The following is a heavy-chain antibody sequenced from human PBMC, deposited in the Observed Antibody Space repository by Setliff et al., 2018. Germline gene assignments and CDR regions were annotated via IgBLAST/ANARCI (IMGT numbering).Heavy chain of an antibody. J-gene: IGHJ4*02. D-gene: IGHD2-8*01. V-gene: IGHV1-18*04. Sequence: ASVKVSCKASGYTFAESIVIWVRQAPGQGLEWMGWIGVYTGHTSFAQKFEDRVSMSTHKSTNMAYMELRGLRFDDTAVYYCLRLVRYCSRTTCQRTPGDKVWRQGTLVTVS. CDR1: GYTFAESI. CDR2: IGVYTGHT. CDR3: LRLVRYCSRTTCQRTPGDKV.